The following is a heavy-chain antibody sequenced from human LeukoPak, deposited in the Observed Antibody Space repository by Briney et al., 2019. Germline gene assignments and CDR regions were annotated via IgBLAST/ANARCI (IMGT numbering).Heavy chain of an antibody. CDR2: FYYSGST. D-gene: IGHD5-12*01. CDR1: GDSISSSSYY. J-gene: IGHJ6*02. CDR3: ARYLGSVDV. Sequence: SETLSLTCTVSGDSISSSSYYWGWIRQPPGKGLEWIGSFYYSGSTYYNPSLKRRVTISVDTSKNQFSLKLSSVTAADTAVYYCARYLGSVDVWGQGTTVTVS. V-gene: IGHV4-39*01.